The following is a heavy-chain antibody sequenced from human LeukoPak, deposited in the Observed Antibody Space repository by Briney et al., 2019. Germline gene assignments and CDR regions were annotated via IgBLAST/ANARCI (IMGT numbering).Heavy chain of an antibody. J-gene: IGHJ6*02. CDR2: IWYDGSNK. CDR3: AREATVIYYYGMDV. V-gene: IGHV3-33*01. D-gene: IGHD4-11*01. CDR1: GFTFSSYG. Sequence: PGGSLRLSCAASGFTFSSYGMHWVRQAPGKGLEWVAVIWYDGSNKYYADSVKGRFTISRDNSKNTLYLQMNSLRAEDTAAYYCAREATVIYYYGMDVRGQGTTVTVSS.